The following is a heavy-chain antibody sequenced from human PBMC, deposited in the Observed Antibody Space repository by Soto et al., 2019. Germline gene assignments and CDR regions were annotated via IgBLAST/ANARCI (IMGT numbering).Heavy chain of an antibody. V-gene: IGHV1-2*02. CDR1: GYTFTGYY. CDR3: ARERYYDILTGSSWFDP. J-gene: IGHJ5*02. Sequence: ASVKVSCKTSGYTFTGYYMHWVRQAPGQGLEWMGWINPNSGGTNYAQKFQGRVTMTRDTSISTAYMELSRLRSDDTAVYYCARERYYDILTGSSWFDPWGKGTLVTVSS. CDR2: INPNSGGT. D-gene: IGHD3-9*01.